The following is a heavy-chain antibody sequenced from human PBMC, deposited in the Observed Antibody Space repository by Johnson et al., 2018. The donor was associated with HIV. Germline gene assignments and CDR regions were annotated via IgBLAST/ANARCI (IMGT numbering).Heavy chain of an antibody. J-gene: IGHJ3*02. Sequence: QVQLVESGGGVVQPGRSLRLSCAASGFTFSSYAMHWVLQAPGKGLEWVAVISYDGSNKYYADSVKGRFTISRDNSKNTLYLQMNSLRAEDTAVYYCARARDRSSSRDAFDIWGQGTMVTVSS. CDR3: ARARDRSSSRDAFDI. D-gene: IGHD6-13*01. CDR1: GFTFSSYA. CDR2: ISYDGSNK. V-gene: IGHV3-30*04.